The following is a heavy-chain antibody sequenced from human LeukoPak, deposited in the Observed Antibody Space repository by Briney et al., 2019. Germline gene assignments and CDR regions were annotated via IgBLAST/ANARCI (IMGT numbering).Heavy chain of an antibody. CDR2: IYDSGSP. J-gene: IGHJ4*02. Sequence: PSETLSLTCTVSGGSISGYYWSWIRQPPGKGLEWIGFIYDSGSPTYNPSLKSRVTISVDTSKNQFSLKLSSVTAADTAIYYCAGTYSSNWLAFDYWGQGTLVSVSS. CDR3: AGTYSSNWLAFDY. CDR1: GGSISGYY. V-gene: IGHV4-59*01. D-gene: IGHD6-13*01.